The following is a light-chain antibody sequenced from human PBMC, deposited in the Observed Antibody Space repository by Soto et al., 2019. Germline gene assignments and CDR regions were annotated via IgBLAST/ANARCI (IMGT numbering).Light chain of an antibody. CDR3: QSYDSSLSGYV. CDR1: SSNIGAGYE. CDR2: ENN. Sequence: QSVLTQPHSVSEAPGQRVTISCTGSSSNIGAGYEAHWYQQVPGTAPKLLIYENNNRPSGVPDRFSDSKSGTSASLAITGLQAEDEAEYYCQSYDSSLSGYVFGTGTKLTVL. V-gene: IGLV1-40*01. J-gene: IGLJ1*01.